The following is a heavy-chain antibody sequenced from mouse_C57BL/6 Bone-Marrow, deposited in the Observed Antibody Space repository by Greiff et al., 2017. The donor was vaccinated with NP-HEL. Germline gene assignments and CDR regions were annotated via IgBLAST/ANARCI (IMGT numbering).Heavy chain of an antibody. Sequence: EVKLLESGPGLVKPSQSLSLTCSVPGYSITSGYYWNWIRQFPGNILEWMGYISYDGSNNYNPSLKNRISITRYTSKNQFFLKLNSVTTEDTATYYCARGGDWAPFDYWGQGTTLTVSS. CDR1: GYSITSGYY. CDR3: ARGGDWAPFDY. V-gene: IGHV3-6*01. D-gene: IGHD4-1*01. CDR2: ISYDGSN. J-gene: IGHJ2*01.